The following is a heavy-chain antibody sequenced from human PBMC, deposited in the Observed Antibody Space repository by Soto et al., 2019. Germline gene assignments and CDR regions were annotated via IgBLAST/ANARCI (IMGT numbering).Heavy chain of an antibody. Sequence: QVQLVESGGGSVKPGGSLRLSCAASGFTFSDYYMAWIRQAPGKGLEWVSYVSSRSITTNYADSVKCRFTISRDDARNSLYLQMNSLTAEDTAVYYCVRDNGGTFDYWGQGTLVTVSS. D-gene: IGHD2-8*01. CDR1: GFTFSDYY. CDR2: VSSRSITT. J-gene: IGHJ4*02. CDR3: VRDNGGTFDY. V-gene: IGHV3-11*05.